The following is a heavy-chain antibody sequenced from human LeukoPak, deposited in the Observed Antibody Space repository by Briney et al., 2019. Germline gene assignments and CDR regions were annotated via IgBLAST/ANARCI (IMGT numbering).Heavy chain of an antibody. CDR1: GGSINNSAYF. Sequence: SETLSLTCTVSGGSINNSAYFWGWIRQPPGKGLEWIASVFYNGTTYYDPSLKSRVTISVDTSRNQFSLNLTSVTAADTALYYCARPTRRGSGLRSYYSYWGQGTLVTVSS. V-gene: IGHV4-39*01. CDR2: VFYNGTT. J-gene: IGHJ4*02. CDR3: ARPTRRGSGLRSYYSY. D-gene: IGHD3-10*01.